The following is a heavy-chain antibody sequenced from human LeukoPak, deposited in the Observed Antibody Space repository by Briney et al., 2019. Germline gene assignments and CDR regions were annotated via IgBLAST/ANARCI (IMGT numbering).Heavy chain of an antibody. CDR1: GGSISSGDYY. V-gene: IGHV4-30-4*08. D-gene: IGHD3-10*01. Sequence: PSETLSLTCTVSGGSISSGDYYWSWIRQPPGKGLEWIGYIYYSGSTNDNPSLKSRVTMSGDTSKNQFSLKLSSVTAADTAVYYCARRYGSGSYYKFDPWGQGTLVTVSS. CDR3: ARRYGSGSYYKFDP. J-gene: IGHJ5*02. CDR2: IYYSGST.